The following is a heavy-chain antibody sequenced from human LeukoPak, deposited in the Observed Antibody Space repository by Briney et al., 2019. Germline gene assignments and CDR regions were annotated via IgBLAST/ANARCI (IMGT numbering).Heavy chain of an antibody. J-gene: IGHJ4*02. CDR1: GFTFNSYG. CDR3: ARGAYYNTLTGYRGEILGFDF. V-gene: IGHV3-30*02. D-gene: IGHD3-9*01. Sequence: QPGGSLRLSCAASGFTFNSYGMHWVRQAPGKGLEWVAFIRYDGRIKYYADSVKGRFTISRDNSKNTLYLQMNSLRAEDTAVYYCARGAYYNTLTGYRGEILGFDFWGQGTLVTFSS. CDR2: IRYDGRIK.